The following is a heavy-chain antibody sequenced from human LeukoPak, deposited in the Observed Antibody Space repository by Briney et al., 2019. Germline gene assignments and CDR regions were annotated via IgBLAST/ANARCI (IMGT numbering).Heavy chain of an antibody. CDR1: GGSISSYY. CDR3: AREMTTVTTSSDYYYYMDV. D-gene: IGHD4-17*01. J-gene: IGHJ6*03. V-gene: IGHV4-59*01. CDR2: IYYSGST. Sequence: SETLSLTXTVSGGSISSYYWSWIRQPPGKGLEWIGYIYYSGSTNYNPSLKSRVTISVDTSKNQFSLKLSSVTAADTAVYYCAREMTTVTTSSDYYYYMDVWGKGTTVTVSS.